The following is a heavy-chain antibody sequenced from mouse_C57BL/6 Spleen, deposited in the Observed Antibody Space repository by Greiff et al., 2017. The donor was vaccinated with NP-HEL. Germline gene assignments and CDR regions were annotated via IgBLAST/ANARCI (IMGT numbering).Heavy chain of an antibody. CDR3: ARASYYFDY. Sequence: EVNVVESEGGLVQPGSSLKLSCTASGFTFSDYYMAWVRQVPEKGLEWVANINYDGSSTYYLDSLKSRFIISRDNAKNILYLLMSRLKAEDTSTYYCARASYYFDYWGQGTTLTVSS. J-gene: IGHJ2*01. CDR1: GFTFSDYY. CDR2: INYDGSST. V-gene: IGHV5-16*01.